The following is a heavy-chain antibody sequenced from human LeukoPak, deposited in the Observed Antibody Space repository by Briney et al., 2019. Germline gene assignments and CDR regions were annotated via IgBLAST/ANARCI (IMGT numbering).Heavy chain of an antibody. CDR2: ISYLGST. CDR3: ARGQVAVAGIFDY. V-gene: IGHV4-59*01. D-gene: IGHD6-13*01. CDR1: GGSISSYY. Sequence: SETLSLTCTVSGGSISSYYWSWIRQPPGKGLEWIGYISYLGSTNCNPALKSRVTISVDTSKNRISLKVNSVTAADTAVYYCARGQVAVAGIFDYWGQGTLVTVSS. J-gene: IGHJ4*02.